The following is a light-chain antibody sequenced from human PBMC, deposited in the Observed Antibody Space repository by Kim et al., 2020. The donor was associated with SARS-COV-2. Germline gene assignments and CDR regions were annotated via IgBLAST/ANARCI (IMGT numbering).Light chain of an antibody. CDR2: AAS. CDR3: QKYNTAPWT. J-gene: IGKJ1*01. CDR1: QDIANS. Sequence: DIQMTQSPSSLSASVGDRVTITCRASQDIANSLAWYQQKPGTVPKLLIYAASTLQSGVPSRFGGSGSGTEFTLTIGSLQTEDVATYYCQKYNTAPWTFGPGTKVDIK. V-gene: IGKV1-27*01.